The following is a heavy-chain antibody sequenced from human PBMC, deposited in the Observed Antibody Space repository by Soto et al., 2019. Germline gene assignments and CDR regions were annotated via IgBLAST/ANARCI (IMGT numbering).Heavy chain of an antibody. Sequence: SETLSLTCAVYGGSFSGYYWSWFRQPPGKGLQWIGEINHSGRTNYNPSLKSRVTISVDTSKNQFSLKLSSVTAADTAVYYCARFSQYYYYYGMDVWGQGTTVTVS. CDR3: ARFSQYYYYYGMDV. CDR2: INHSGRT. CDR1: GGSFSGYY. J-gene: IGHJ6*02. V-gene: IGHV4-34*01.